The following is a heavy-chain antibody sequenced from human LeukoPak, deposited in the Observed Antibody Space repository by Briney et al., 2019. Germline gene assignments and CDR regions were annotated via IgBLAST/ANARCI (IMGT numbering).Heavy chain of an antibody. CDR1: GFTLRNYA. J-gene: IGHJ4*02. Sequence: GGSLRLSCAASGFTLRNYAMSWVRQAPGKGLEWVSIIYSGGNTYYADSVKGRFTISRDNSKNTLYLQMNGLRVEDTAVYYCARQQDTTNPGYWGQGTLVTVSS. V-gene: IGHV3-66*04. CDR2: IYSGGNT. D-gene: IGHD5-18*01. CDR3: ARQQDTTNPGY.